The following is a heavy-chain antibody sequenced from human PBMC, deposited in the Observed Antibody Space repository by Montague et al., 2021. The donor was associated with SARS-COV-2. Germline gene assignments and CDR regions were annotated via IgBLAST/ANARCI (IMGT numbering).Heavy chain of an antibody. CDR2: IFKNGKT. V-gene: IGHV4-59*08. CDR1: GGSITNDD. D-gene: IGHD3-22*01. Sequence: SETLPLTCTVSGGSITNDDWSWIRQPPGKGLEWIVNIFKNGKTDYNPSLKSRVIISVDTSKSQFSLKVTSVTAADTAVYYCARYYERSLDVWGQGTTVTVSS. CDR3: ARYYERSLDV. J-gene: IGHJ6*02.